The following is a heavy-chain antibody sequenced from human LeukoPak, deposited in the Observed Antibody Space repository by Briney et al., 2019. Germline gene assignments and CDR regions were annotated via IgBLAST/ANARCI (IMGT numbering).Heavy chain of an antibody. CDR2: IYSGGST. V-gene: IGHV3-53*01. CDR1: GFTVSSNY. J-gene: IGHJ6*03. Sequence: GGSLRLSCAASGFTVSSNYMSWVRQAPGKGLEWVSVIYSGGSTYYADSMKGRFTISRDNSKNTLYLQMNSLRAEDTAVYYCARGRSKDYYYMDVWGKGTTVTVSS. CDR3: ARGRSKDYYYMDV.